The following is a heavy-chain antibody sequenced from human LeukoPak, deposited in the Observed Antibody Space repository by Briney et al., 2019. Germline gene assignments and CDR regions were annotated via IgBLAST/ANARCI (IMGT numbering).Heavy chain of an antibody. Sequence: PGGSLRLSCAASGFTFSSYAMHCVRQAPGKGLEYVSAISSNGGSTYYANSVKGRFTISRDNSKNTLYLQMGSLRAEDMAVYYCARGQLGDYWGQGTLVTVSS. CDR1: GFTFSSYA. CDR3: ARGQLGDY. V-gene: IGHV3-64*01. J-gene: IGHJ4*02. D-gene: IGHD6-6*01. CDR2: ISSNGGST.